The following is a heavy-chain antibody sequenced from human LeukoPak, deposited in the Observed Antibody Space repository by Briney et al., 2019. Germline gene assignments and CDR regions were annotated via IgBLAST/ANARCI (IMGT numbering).Heavy chain of an antibody. Sequence: ASVKVSCKASGYTFTSYYMHWVRQAPGQGLEWMGIINPSGGSTSYAQKFQGRVTMTRDMSTSTVYMELSSLRSEDTAVYYCARDEVYCSSTSCYTVGFDPWGQGTLVTVSS. J-gene: IGHJ5*02. V-gene: IGHV1-46*01. CDR3: ARDEVYCSSTSCYTVGFDP. CDR2: INPSGGST. CDR1: GYTFTSYY. D-gene: IGHD2-2*02.